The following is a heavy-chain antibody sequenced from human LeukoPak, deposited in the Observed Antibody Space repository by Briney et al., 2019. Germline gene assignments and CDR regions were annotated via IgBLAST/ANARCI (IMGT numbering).Heavy chain of an antibody. D-gene: IGHD6-19*01. CDR1: GGSISSYY. Sequence: PSETLSLTCTVSGGSISSYYWSWIRQPPGKGREWIGYIYYSGSTNYNPSLKSRVTISVDTSKNQFSLKLSTVTAADTAVYYCARRSSGWYFQHWGQGTLVTVSS. CDR3: ARRSSGWYFQH. V-gene: IGHV4-59*01. J-gene: IGHJ1*01. CDR2: IYYSGST.